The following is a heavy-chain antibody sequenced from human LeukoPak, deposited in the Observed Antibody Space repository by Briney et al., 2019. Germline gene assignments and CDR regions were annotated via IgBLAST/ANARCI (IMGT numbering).Heavy chain of an antibody. J-gene: IGHJ4*02. D-gene: IGHD2-15*01. CDR2: IYHSGST. V-gene: IGHV4-38-2*02. CDR3: ARNGHYSLDY. CDR1: GYSISSGYY. Sequence: SETLSLTCTVSGYSISSGYYWGWIRQPPGKGLEWIGSIYHSGSTYYNPSLKSRVTISVDTSKNQFSQKLTSVTAADTAVYYCARNGHYSLDYWGQGTLVTVSS.